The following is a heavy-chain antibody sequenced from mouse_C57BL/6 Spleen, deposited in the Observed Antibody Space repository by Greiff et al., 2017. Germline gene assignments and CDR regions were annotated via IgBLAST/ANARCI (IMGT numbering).Heavy chain of an antibody. CDR1: GFTFSDYY. V-gene: IGHV5-12*01. Sequence: EVQRVESGGGLVQPGGSLKLSCAASGFTFSDYYMYWVRQTPEKRLEWVAYISNGGGSTYYPDTVKGRFTISRDNAKNTLYLQMSRLKSEDTAMYYCASDSNYVWFACWGQGTLVTVSA. D-gene: IGHD2-5*01. CDR2: ISNGGGST. J-gene: IGHJ3*01. CDR3: ASDSNYVWFAC.